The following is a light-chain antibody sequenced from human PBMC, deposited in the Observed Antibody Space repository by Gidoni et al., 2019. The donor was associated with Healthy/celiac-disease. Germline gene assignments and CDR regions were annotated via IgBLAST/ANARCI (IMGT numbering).Light chain of an antibody. CDR1: QSVSSSY. CDR3: QQYGSSLWT. CDR2: GAS. J-gene: IGKJ1*01. V-gene: IGKV3-20*01. Sequence: EIVLTQSPGTLSLSTGERATLSCRASQSVSSSYLAWYQQKPGQAPRLLIYGASSRATGIPDRFSGSGSGTDFTLTISRLEPEDFAVYYCQQYGSSLWTFXXXTKVEIK.